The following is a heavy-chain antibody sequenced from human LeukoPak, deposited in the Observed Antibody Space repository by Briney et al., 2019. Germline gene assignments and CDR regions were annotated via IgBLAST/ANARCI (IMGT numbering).Heavy chain of an antibody. CDR1: GFTFDDYA. CDR3: AKEEITIFGVAFGAFDI. CDR2: ISWNSGSI. V-gene: IGHV3-9*01. Sequence: GGSLRLSCAASGFTFDDYAMHWVRQAPGKGLEWVSGISWNSGSIGYADSVKGRFTISRDNAKNSLYLQMNSLGAEDTALYYCAKEEITIFGVAFGAFDIWGQGTMVTVSS. D-gene: IGHD3-3*01. J-gene: IGHJ3*02.